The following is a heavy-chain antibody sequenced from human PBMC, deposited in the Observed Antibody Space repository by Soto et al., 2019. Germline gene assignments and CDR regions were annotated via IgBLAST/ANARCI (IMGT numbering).Heavy chain of an antibody. V-gene: IGHV3-33*01. CDR3: ARDHILLYFDWLLPTIHQDAFDI. Sequence: TGGSLRLSCAASGFTFSGYGMHWVRQTPGKGLEWVAVIWYDGSNKYYADSVKGRFTISRDNSKNTLYLQMNSLRAEDTAVYYCARDHILLYFDWLLPTIHQDAFDIWGKGTTVTVSS. CDR2: IWYDGSNK. J-gene: IGHJ3*02. CDR1: GFTFSGYG. D-gene: IGHD3-9*01.